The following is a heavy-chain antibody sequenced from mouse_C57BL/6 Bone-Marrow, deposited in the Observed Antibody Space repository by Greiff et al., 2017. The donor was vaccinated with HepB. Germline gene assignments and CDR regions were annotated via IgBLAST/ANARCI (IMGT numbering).Heavy chain of an antibody. Sequence: VQLQQSGAELVRPGTSVKLSCKASGYTFTSYWMHWVKQRPGQGLEWIGVIDPSDSYTNYNQKFKGKATLTVDTSSSTAYMQLSSLTSEDSAVYYCARGGMITTRYFDVWGTGTTVTVSS. CDR2: IDPSDSYT. CDR3: ARGGMITTRYFDV. CDR1: GYTFTSYW. J-gene: IGHJ1*03. D-gene: IGHD2-4*01. V-gene: IGHV1-59*01.